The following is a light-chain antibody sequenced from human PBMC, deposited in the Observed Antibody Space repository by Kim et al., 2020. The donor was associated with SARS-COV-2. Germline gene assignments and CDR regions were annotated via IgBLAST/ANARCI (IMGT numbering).Light chain of an antibody. J-gene: IGKJ4*01. CDR2: AAS. Sequence: DIQMTQSPSSLSASVGDRVTITCRASQDIRNHLTWFQQKPGEAPKSLIYAASSLQSGVPSKFSGGGSGTDFTLTISSLQPEDFATYYFQQYHNYPLTFGGGTKVDIK. V-gene: IGKV1-16*02. CDR3: QQYHNYPLT. CDR1: QDIRNH.